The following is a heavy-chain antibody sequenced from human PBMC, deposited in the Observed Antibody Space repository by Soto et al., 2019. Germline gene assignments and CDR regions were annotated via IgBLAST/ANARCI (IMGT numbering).Heavy chain of an antibody. CDR2: ISSSSSTI. CDR3: ASEPPFPASGLLSVGGGDYGRGV. D-gene: IGHD5-18*01. J-gene: IGHJ6*02. CDR1: GFTFSSYS. Sequence: EVQLVESGGGLVQPGGSLRLSCAASGFTFSSYSMNWVRQAPGKGLEWVSYISSSSSTIYYADSVKGRFTISRDNAKNSEYTQMTSVSDEDSAVSYCASEPPFPASGLLSVGGGDYGRGVCGQGTTVTVSS. V-gene: IGHV3-48*02.